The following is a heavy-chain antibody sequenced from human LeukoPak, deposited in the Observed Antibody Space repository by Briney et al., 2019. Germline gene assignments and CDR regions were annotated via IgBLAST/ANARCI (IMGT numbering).Heavy chain of an antibody. J-gene: IGHJ4*02. Sequence: GGSLRLSCAASGLTFSDYYMTWIRQAPGKGLEWVSYISSSGGTTHYADSVKGRFTISRNNAKNSLFVQMSNLRAEDTAMYYCARVPRSGGSIDYWGQGTLVTVSS. V-gene: IGHV3-11*01. CDR1: GLTFSDYY. CDR2: ISSSGGTT. CDR3: ARVPRSGGSIDY. D-gene: IGHD6-19*01.